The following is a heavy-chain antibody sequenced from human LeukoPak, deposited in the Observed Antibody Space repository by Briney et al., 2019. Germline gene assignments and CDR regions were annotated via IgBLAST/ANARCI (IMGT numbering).Heavy chain of an antibody. CDR1: GFTFSQYA. V-gene: IGHV3-48*01. CDR3: ARDWNYGIDY. D-gene: IGHD1-7*01. Sequence: GGYLRLSCVASGFTFSQYAMTWVRQAPGNGLEWVSYITRSGTNIYFADSVKGRFTISRDNAKNSLYLQMNSLRAEDTAVYYCARDWNYGIDYWGQGTLVTVSS. CDR2: ITRSGTNI. J-gene: IGHJ4*02.